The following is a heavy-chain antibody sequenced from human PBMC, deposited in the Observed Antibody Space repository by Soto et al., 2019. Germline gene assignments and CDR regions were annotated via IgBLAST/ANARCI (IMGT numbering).Heavy chain of an antibody. V-gene: IGHV1-46*01. Sequence: ASVKVSCKASGYTFTSYYMHWVRQAPGQGLEWMGIINPSGGSTSYAQKFQGRVTMTRDTSTSTVYMELSSLRSEDTAAYYCARDPGGYDHCYYYYYGMDVWGQGTTVTVYS. CDR2: INPSGGST. J-gene: IGHJ6*02. CDR3: ARDPGGYDHCYYYYYGMDV. D-gene: IGHD5-12*01. CDR1: GYTFTSYY.